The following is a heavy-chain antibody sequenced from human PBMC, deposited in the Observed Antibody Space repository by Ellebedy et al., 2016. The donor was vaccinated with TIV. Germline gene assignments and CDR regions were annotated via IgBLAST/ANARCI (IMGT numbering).Heavy chain of an antibody. CDR1: GFSTSG. V-gene: IGHV3-30*02. Sequence: GGSLRLSCAASGFSTSGMHWVRQAPGKGLEWVAFIRSDGSTKYYADSVTGRFTISRDNSKNTLDLQMNSLRAEDTALYYCVKGAYPVPTVMAVWGQGTTVIVSS. D-gene: IGHD3-16*01. CDR3: VKGAYPVPTVMAV. CDR2: IRSDGSTK. J-gene: IGHJ6*02.